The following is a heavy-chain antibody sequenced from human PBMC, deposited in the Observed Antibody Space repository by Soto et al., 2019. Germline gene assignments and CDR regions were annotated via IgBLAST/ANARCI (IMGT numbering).Heavy chain of an antibody. J-gene: IGHJ4*02. CDR2: ISSSSSYI. CDR3: ARHGVSRGAGTFDY. D-gene: IGHD6-19*01. V-gene: IGHV3-21*01. CDR1: GFTFSSYS. Sequence: EVQLVESGGGLVKPGGSLRLSCAASGFTFSSYSMNWVRQAPGKGLEWVSTISSSSSYIYYADSVKGRFTISRDNAKNSLYLQMNSLRAEDTAVYYCARHGVSRGAGTFDYWGQGTLVTVSS.